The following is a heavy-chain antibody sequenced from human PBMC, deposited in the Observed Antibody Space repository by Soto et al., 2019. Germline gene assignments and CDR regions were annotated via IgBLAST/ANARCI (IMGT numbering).Heavy chain of an antibody. D-gene: IGHD6-19*01. Sequence: GSLRLSCAASGFTFSSYAMHWVRQAPGKGLEWVAVISYDGSNKYYADSVKGRFTISRDNSKNTLYLQMNSLRAEDTAVYYCASAYSSGWQYYYYGMDVWGQGTTVTVSS. CDR2: ISYDGSNK. CDR1: GFTFSSYA. V-gene: IGHV3-30-3*01. J-gene: IGHJ6*02. CDR3: ASAYSSGWQYYYYGMDV.